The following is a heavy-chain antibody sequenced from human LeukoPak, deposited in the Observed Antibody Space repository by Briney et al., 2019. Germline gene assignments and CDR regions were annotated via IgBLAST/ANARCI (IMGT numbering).Heavy chain of an antibody. CDR2: ISYDGSNK. V-gene: IGHV3-30-3*01. CDR1: GFTFSSYG. CDR3: ARDRDEMLTYYYYGMDV. D-gene: IGHD2-8*01. Sequence: PGGSLRLSCVASGFTFSSYGMHWVRQAPGKGLEWVAVISYDGSNKDYADSVKGRFTISRDNSKNTLYLQMNSLRGEDTAVYYCARDRDEMLTYYYYGMDVWGQGTTVTVSS. J-gene: IGHJ6*02.